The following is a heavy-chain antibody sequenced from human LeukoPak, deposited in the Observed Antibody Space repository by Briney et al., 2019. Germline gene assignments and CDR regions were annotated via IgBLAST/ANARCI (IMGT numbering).Heavy chain of an antibody. CDR3: TIRGATACLDP. CDR2: IGPDNGNI. D-gene: IGHD1-26*01. V-gene: IGHV1-3*01. CDR1: GGTFSSYA. J-gene: IGHJ5*02. Sequence: ASVKVSCKASGGTFSSYAISWVRQAPGQRLEWMGWIGPDNGNIRYSQKFEDRVTITKDTSASTAFMELSSLRSEDTAVYYCTIRGATACLDPWGQGTLVTVSS.